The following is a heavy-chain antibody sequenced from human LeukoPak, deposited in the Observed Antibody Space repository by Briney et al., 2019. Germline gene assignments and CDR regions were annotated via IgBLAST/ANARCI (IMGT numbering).Heavy chain of an antibody. Sequence: ASVKVSCKASGYTFTSYDINWVRQATGQGLEWMGWMNPNSGNTGYAQKFQGRVTMTRNTSISTAYMELSSLRSEDTAVYYCARGLAYDYVWGSYRSTFDHWGQGTLVTVSS. CDR2: MNPNSGNT. D-gene: IGHD3-16*02. CDR3: ARGLAYDYVWGSYRSTFDH. J-gene: IGHJ4*02. CDR1: GYTFTSYD. V-gene: IGHV1-8*01.